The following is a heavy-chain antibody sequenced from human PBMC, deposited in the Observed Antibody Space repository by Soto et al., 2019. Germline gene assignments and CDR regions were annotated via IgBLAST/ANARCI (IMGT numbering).Heavy chain of an antibody. Sequence: SETLSLTCAVYGGSFSGYYWSWIRQPPGKGLEWIGEINHSGSTNYNPSLRSRVTISVDTSKNQFSLKLSSVTAADTAVYYCARGILSPLFTQSSLSTTVRRRNWFDPWGQGTLVTVSS. CDR2: INHSGST. CDR1: GGSFSGYY. V-gene: IGHV4-34*01. J-gene: IGHJ5*02. CDR3: ARGILSPLFTQSSLSTTVRRRNWFDP. D-gene: IGHD3-10*01.